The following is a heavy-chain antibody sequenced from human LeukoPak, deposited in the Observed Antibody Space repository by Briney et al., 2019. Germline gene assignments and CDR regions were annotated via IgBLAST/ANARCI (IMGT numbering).Heavy chain of an antibody. Sequence: GGSLRLSCAASGFTFSSYGMHWVRQAPGKGLEWVSYISSSSSTIYYADSVKGRFTISRDNTENSLYLQMNSLRAEDTAVYYCARSENLEYWGQGTLVTVSS. CDR3: ARSENLEY. D-gene: IGHD1-14*01. J-gene: IGHJ4*02. CDR1: GFTFSSYG. V-gene: IGHV3-48*04. CDR2: ISSSSSTI.